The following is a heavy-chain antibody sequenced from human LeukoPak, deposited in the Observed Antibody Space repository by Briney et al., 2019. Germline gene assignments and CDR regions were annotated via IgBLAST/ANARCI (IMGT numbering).Heavy chain of an antibody. CDR2: ISSSSSYI. V-gene: IGHV3-21*01. Sequence: GGSLRLSCAASGFTFSSYSMNWVRQAPGKGLEWVSSISSSSSYIYYADSVKGRFTISRDNAKNSLYLQMNSLRAEDTAVYYCARETYYYDSSGYPRDYWGQGTLVTVSS. CDR1: GFTFSSYS. J-gene: IGHJ4*02. CDR3: ARETYYYDSSGYPRDY. D-gene: IGHD3-22*01.